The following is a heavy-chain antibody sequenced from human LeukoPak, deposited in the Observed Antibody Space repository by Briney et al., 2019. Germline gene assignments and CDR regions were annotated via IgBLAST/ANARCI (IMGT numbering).Heavy chain of an antibody. J-gene: IGHJ5*02. V-gene: IGHV3-30*02. Sequence: GGSLRLSCAASGFTFSSYGMHWVRQAPGKGLVWVAFIRYDGSNKYYADSVKGRFTISRDNSKNTLYLQMNSLRAEDTAVYYCAKGAYYDFWSGYPWGQGTLVTVSS. CDR1: GFTFSSYG. CDR2: IRYDGSNK. D-gene: IGHD3-3*01. CDR3: AKGAYYDFWSGYP.